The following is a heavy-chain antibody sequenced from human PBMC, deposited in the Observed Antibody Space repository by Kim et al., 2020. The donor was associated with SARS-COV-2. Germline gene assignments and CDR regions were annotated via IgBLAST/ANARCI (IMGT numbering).Heavy chain of an antibody. Sequence: ASVKVSCKASGYTFTGYYMHWVRQAPGQGLEWMGWINPNSGGTNYAQKFQGRVTMTRDTSISTAYMELSRLRSDDTAVYYCARDNLRSRWSTSLYHYYYGMDVWGQGTTVTVSS. J-gene: IGHJ6*02. CDR2: INPNSGGT. CDR3: ARDNLRSRWSTSLYHYYYGMDV. V-gene: IGHV1-2*02. D-gene: IGHD2-2*01. CDR1: GYTFTGYY.